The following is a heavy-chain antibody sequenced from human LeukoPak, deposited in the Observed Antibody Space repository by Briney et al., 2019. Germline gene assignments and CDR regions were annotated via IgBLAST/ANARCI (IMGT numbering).Heavy chain of an antibody. CDR3: AREIWFGELLSTNPIDY. CDR2: IYYSGST. D-gene: IGHD3-10*01. Sequence: PSETLSLTCTVSGGSTSSSSYYWGWVRQPPGKGLEWIGSIYYSGSTYYNPSLKSRVTISVDTSKNQSSLKLSSVTAAGTAVYYCAREIWFGELLSTNPIDYWGQGTLVTVSS. J-gene: IGHJ4*02. CDR1: GGSTSSSSYY. V-gene: IGHV4-39*07.